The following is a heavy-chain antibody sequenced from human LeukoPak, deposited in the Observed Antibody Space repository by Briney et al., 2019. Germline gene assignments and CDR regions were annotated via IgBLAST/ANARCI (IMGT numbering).Heavy chain of an antibody. D-gene: IGHD3-9*01. J-gene: IGHJ4*02. Sequence: GSLRLSCTASGFTFGDYAMSWVRQAPGKGLEWVGFIRSKAYGGTTEYAASVKGRFTISRDDSKGIAYLQMNSLKTEDTAVYYCTSLYYDILTGYEYLDYWGQGTLVTASS. CDR3: TSLYYDILTGYEYLDY. V-gene: IGHV3-49*04. CDR2: IRSKAYGGTT. CDR1: GFTFGDYA.